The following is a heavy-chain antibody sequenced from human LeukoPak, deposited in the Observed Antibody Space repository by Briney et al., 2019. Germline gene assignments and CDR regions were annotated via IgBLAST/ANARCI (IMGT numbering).Heavy chain of an antibody. CDR1: GFTFSNAW. CDR3: AKDIVPATPINAFDI. V-gene: IGHV3-23*01. CDR2: ISGSGGST. J-gene: IGHJ3*02. D-gene: IGHD2-2*01. Sequence: GGSLRLSCAASGFTFSNAWMSWVRQAPGKGLEWVSAISGSGGSTYYADSVKGRFTISRDNSKNTLYLQMNSLRAKDTAVYYCAKDIVPATPINAFDIWGQGTMVTVSS.